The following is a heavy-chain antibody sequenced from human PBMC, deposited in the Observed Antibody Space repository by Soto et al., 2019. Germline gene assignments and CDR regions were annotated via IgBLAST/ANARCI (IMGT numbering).Heavy chain of an antibody. D-gene: IGHD3-10*01. Sequence: QVQLVQSGAEVKKPGASVKISCKASGYNFISYYVHWVRQAPGQGLEWMGIINPSGGSASYSQTLGGRVTMTRDTSTGTVYMEVSSLRSEDTAVYYCARGSLQNYFDYWGQGTLVTVSS. J-gene: IGHJ4*02. CDR3: ARGSLQNYFDY. CDR1: GYNFISYY. V-gene: IGHV1-46*01. CDR2: INPSGGSA.